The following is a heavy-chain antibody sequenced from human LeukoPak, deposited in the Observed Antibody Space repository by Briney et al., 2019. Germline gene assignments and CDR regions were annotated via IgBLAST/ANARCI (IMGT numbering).Heavy chain of an antibody. CDR2: ISSNGGST. J-gene: IGHJ4*02. CDR1: GFTFSRYD. CDR3: VKDRSGYDYFDF. V-gene: IGHV3-64D*09. Sequence: GGSLSLSCSASGFTFSRYDMHWVRQAPGKGLEYVSAISSNGGSTYYADSVKGRFTISRDNSKNTLYLQMSSLRAEDTAVYYCVKDRSGYDYFDFWGQGTLATVSS. D-gene: IGHD5-12*01.